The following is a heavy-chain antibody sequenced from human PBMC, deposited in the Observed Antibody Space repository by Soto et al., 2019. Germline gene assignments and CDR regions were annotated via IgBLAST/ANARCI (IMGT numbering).Heavy chain of an antibody. CDR2: INPNSGGT. V-gene: IGHV1-2*02. CDR3: ARDGDSSSPFDI. D-gene: IGHD6-6*01. Sequence: QVQLVQSGAEVKKPGASVKVSCKASGYTFTGNYMHWVRQAPGQGLEWMGWINPNSGGTNYAQKFQGRVTVTRDTSITTAYMELSRLRSADTAVYYCARDGDSSSPFDIWGQGTLVTVSS. CDR1: GYTFTGNY. J-gene: IGHJ3*02.